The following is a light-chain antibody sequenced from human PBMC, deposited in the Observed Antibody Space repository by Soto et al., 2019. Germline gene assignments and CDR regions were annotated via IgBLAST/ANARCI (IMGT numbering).Light chain of an antibody. CDR3: QQYGSSPIT. V-gene: IGKV1-5*03. CDR2: KAS. CDR1: QTISSW. J-gene: IGKJ5*01. Sequence: IPMTQSPSSLSASVGDRVTITCRASQTISSWLAWYQQKPGKAPKLLIYKASTLKSGVPSRFSGSGSGTDFTLTISRLEPEDFAVYYCQQYGSSPITFGQGTRLEIK.